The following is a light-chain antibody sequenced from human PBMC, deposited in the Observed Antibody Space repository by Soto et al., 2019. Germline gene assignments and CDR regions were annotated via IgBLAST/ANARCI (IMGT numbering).Light chain of an antibody. CDR3: GSNAGSSAFYV. Sequence: QSVLTQPASVSGSPGQSITISCTGTSSDIGAYDYVSWYQQYPGRVPKLLIHEVTNRPSGVSDRFSGSKSGNTASLTISGLQTEDEAGYYCGSNAGSSAFYVFGTGTKVTV. CDR1: SSDIGAYDY. CDR2: EVT. V-gene: IGLV2-14*01. J-gene: IGLJ1*01.